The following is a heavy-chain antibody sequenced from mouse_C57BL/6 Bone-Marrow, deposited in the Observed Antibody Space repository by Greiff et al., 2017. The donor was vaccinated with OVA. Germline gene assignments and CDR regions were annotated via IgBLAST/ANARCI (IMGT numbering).Heavy chain of an antibody. CDR3: ARPRYDYDEAWFAY. Sequence: VQLQQSGPELVKPGASVKISCKASGYTFTDYYMNWVKQSHGKSLEWIGDINPNNGGTNYNQKFKGKAPFTVDRSSSTAYMELRSLTSEDSAVYYCARPRYDYDEAWFAYWGQGTLVTVSA. V-gene: IGHV1-26*01. CDR1: GYTFTDYY. CDR2: INPNNGGT. J-gene: IGHJ3*01. D-gene: IGHD2-4*01.